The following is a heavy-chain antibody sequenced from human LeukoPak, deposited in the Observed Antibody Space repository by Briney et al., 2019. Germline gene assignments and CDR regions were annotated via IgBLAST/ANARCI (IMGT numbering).Heavy chain of an antibody. D-gene: IGHD2-21*02. Sequence: GGSLRLSCAASGFTFSSYWMHWVRQAPGKGLVWVSRFNSDGSSTSYADSVKGRFTISRDNAKNTLYLQMNSLRAEDTAVYYCARAVTALGAFDIWGQGTMVTVSS. CDR3: ARAVTALGAFDI. V-gene: IGHV3-74*01. CDR1: GFTFSSYW. J-gene: IGHJ3*02. CDR2: FNSDGSST.